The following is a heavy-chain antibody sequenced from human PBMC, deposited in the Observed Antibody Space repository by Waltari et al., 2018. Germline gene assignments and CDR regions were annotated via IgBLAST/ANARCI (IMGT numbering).Heavy chain of an antibody. J-gene: IGHJ4*02. CDR2: IDPEDSKT. Sequence: EVQLVQSGAEVKKPGATIKISCKASGYTFNDYYIHWVQQVPGKGLEWMGRIDPEDSKTMYAEKFQSRATITADTSIDTAYMEMSSLRSGDTAMYYCARTTTVKSLDYWGQGTLITVSS. D-gene: IGHD1-7*01. CDR3: ARTTTVKSLDY. V-gene: IGHV1-69-2*01. CDR1: GYTFNDYY.